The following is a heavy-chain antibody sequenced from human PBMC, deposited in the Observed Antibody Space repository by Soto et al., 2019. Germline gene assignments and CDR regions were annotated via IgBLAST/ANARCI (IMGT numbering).Heavy chain of an antibody. V-gene: IGHV5-51*01. Sequence: PGESLKISCKGSGYSFTSYWIGWVRQMPGKGLEWMGIIYPGDSDTRYSPSFQGQVTISADKSISTAYLQWSSLKASDTAMYYCARLMWEHIRDDAFDIWGQGTMVTVSS. CDR3: ARLMWEHIRDDAFDI. CDR2: IYPGDSDT. CDR1: GYSFTSYW. D-gene: IGHD1-26*01. J-gene: IGHJ3*02.